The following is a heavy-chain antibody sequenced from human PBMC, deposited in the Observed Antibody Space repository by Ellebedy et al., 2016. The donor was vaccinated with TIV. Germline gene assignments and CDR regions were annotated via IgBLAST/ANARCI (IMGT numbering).Heavy chain of an antibody. CDR3: ARMAYEYNLYFDL. D-gene: IGHD2/OR15-2a*01. V-gene: IGHV3-48*03. Sequence: PGGSLRLSCVASGFTFSAYEMHWVRQAPGRGLDWVSYISGSGDYMYYSDSVRGRFTISRDNAKNSLYLQMNSLRAEDTALYYCARMAYEYNLYFDLWGRGTLVTVSS. CDR2: ISGSGDYM. J-gene: IGHJ2*01. CDR1: GFTFSAYE.